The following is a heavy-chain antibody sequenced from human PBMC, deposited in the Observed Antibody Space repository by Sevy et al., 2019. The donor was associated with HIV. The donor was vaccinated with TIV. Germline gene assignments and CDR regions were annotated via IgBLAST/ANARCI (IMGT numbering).Heavy chain of an antibody. V-gene: IGHV3-15*01. CDR2: IKSKTDSGTI. CDR1: GFTFSSAW. CDR3: ITDPGYRGYDEEVINYYYHGMDV. D-gene: IGHD5-12*01. J-gene: IGHJ6*02. Sequence: GGSLRLSCAASGFTFSSAWMSWVRLAPGKGLEWVGRIKSKTDSGTIDDAAPVKGRFTISREDSKNTLYLQMNSLKTEDTAVYYCITDPGYRGYDEEVINYYYHGMDVWGQGTTVTVSS.